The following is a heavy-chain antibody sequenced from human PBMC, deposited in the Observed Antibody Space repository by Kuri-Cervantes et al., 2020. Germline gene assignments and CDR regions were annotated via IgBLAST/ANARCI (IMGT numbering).Heavy chain of an antibody. CDR1: GDSVSSNSAA. V-gene: IGHV6-1*01. CDR3: ARRGVLGDYYGSGSYGPTFGMDV. Sequence: SETLSLTCAISGDSVSSNSAAWNWIRQSPSRGLGWLGRTYYRSKWYNDYAVSVKSRITINPDTSKNQFSLQLNSVTPEDTAVYYCARRGVLGDYYGSGSYGPTFGMDVWGQGTTVTVSS. CDR2: TYYRSKWYN. D-gene: IGHD3-10*01. J-gene: IGHJ6*02.